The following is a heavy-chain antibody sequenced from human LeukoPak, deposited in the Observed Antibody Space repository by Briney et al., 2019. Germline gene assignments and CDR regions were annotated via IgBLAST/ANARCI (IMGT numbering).Heavy chain of an antibody. CDR3: TRALKSYYYGSETYYPQGSYYYMDV. V-gene: IGHV3-49*04. CDR2: IRSRAYGGTA. J-gene: IGHJ6*03. Sequence: GGSLRLSCTASGFTFGDYPMSWVRQAPGKGLEWVGFIRSRAYGGTAEYAASVKGRFIISRDDSKNIAYLQMNSPKTEDTAVYYCTRALKSYYYGSETYYPQGSYYYMDVWGKGTTVTISS. D-gene: IGHD3-10*01. CDR1: GFTFGDYP.